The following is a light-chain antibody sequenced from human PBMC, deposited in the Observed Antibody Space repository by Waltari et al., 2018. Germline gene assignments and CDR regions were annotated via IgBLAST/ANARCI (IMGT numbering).Light chain of an antibody. CDR3: QTGGHGIWV. CDR2: VNSDGSH. J-gene: IGLJ3*02. Sequence: QLVLTQSPSASASLGASVKLTCTLSLGHRSDAIAWHPPQPEKGPRYLMKVNSDGSHSKGDGIPDRFSGSSSGAERYLTISSLQSEDEADYYCQTGGHGIWVFGGGTKLTVL. CDR1: LGHRSDA. V-gene: IGLV4-69*01.